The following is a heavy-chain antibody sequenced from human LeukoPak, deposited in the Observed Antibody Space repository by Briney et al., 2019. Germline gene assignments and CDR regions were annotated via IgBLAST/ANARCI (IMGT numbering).Heavy chain of an antibody. D-gene: IGHD2-2*01. CDR2: IYYSGST. CDR3: AGDEGYCSRTSCYGASKGMDV. V-gene: IGHV4-59*01. J-gene: IGHJ6*02. Sequence: PSETLSLTCTVSGGSISSYYWSWVRQPPGKGLEWIGYIYYSGSTNYNPSLRSRVTISVDTSKNQFSLKLSSVTAADTAVYYCAGDEGYCSRTSCYGASKGMDVWGQGTAVIVSS. CDR1: GGSISSYY.